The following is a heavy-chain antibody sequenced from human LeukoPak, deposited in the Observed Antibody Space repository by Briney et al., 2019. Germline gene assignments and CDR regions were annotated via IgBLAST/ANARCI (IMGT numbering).Heavy chain of an antibody. Sequence: SQTLSLTCTVSGGXISSGGYYWSWIRQHPGKGLEWIGYIYYSGSTYYNPSLKSRVTISVDTSKNQFSLKLSSVTAADTAVYYCAREARVDRAFDIWGQGTMVTVSS. V-gene: IGHV4-31*03. CDR3: AREARVDRAFDI. CDR2: IYYSGST. D-gene: IGHD3-9*01. CDR1: GGXISSGGYY. J-gene: IGHJ3*02.